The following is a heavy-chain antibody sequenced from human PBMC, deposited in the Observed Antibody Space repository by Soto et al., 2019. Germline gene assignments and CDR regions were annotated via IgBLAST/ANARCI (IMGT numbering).Heavy chain of an antibody. CDR2: ISTGGSSI. D-gene: IGHD1-26*01. J-gene: IGHJ6*02. CDR1: GFTLSNYE. CDR3: ARERGGLSGADV. Sequence: GGSLRLSCAGSGFTLSNYEMNWVRQAPGRGLEWVSYISTGGSSIYYADSVKGRFTIARDNGKNSVYLQMSSLRAEDTATYYCARERGGLSGADVWGQGTTVTVSS. V-gene: IGHV3-48*03.